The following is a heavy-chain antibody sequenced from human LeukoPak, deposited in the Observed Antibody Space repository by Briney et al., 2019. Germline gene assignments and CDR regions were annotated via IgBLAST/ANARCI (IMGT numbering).Heavy chain of an antibody. CDR1: GYTFTSYG. V-gene: IGHV1-18*01. CDR2: ISAYNGNT. CDR3: ARPARPSGSYGY. Sequence: ASVKVSCKASGYTFTSYGISWARQAPGQGLEWMGWISAYNGNTNYAQKLQGRVTMTTGTSTSTAYMELRSLRSDDTAVYYCARPARPSGSYGYWGQGTLVTISS. D-gene: IGHD3-16*01. J-gene: IGHJ4*02.